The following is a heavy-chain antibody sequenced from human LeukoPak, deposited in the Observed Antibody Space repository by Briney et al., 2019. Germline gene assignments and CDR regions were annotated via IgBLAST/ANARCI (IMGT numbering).Heavy chain of an antibody. D-gene: IGHD6-19*01. CDR3: ATGQWLVY. J-gene: IGHJ4*02. V-gene: IGHV4-39*07. CDR2: IYYSGST. Sequence: PSETLSLTCTVSGGSIRSYSYYWGWIRQPPGKGLEWIGSIYYSGSTYYNPSLQSRVTISVDTSKNQFSLKLSSVTAADTAVYYCATGQWLVYWGQGTLVTVSS. CDR1: GGSIRSYSYY.